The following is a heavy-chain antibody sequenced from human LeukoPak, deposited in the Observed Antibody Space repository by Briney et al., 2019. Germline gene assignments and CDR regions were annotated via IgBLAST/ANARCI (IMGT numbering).Heavy chain of an antibody. V-gene: IGHV3-21*04. CDR2: ISSSSTNI. Sequence: PGGSLRLSCAASGFTFSSHSMNWVRQAPGKGLEWVSFISSSSTNIYYADSAKGRFTISRDNAKNSLYLQMNSLRAEDTAVYYCARDSGTYLGYYDYWGQGTLVTVSS. CDR1: GFTFSSHS. J-gene: IGHJ4*02. CDR3: ARDSGTYLGYYDY. D-gene: IGHD1-26*01.